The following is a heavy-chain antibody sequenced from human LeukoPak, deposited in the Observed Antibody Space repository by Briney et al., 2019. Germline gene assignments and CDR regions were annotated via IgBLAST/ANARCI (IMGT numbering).Heavy chain of an antibody. V-gene: IGHV3-74*01. CDR1: GFTFSSYW. CDR2: INSDGSST. Sequence: GGSLRLSXAASGFTFSSYWMHWVRQAPGKGLVWVSRINSDGSSTTYADSVRGRFTISRDNAKNTLYLQMNSLRAEDTAVYYCARALLSDSSVGLDYWGQGTLVTVSS. J-gene: IGHJ4*02. CDR3: ARALLSDSSVGLDY. D-gene: IGHD3-22*01.